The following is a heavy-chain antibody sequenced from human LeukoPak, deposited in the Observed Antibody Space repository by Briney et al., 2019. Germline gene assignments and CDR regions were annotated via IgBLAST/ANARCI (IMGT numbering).Heavy chain of an antibody. D-gene: IGHD1-26*01. Sequence: GASVKVSCTASGYTFTSYAMHWVRQAPGQGLEWMGWINAGNGNTKYSQKFQGRVTITRDTSASTAYMELSSLRSEDTAVYYCARASRLVGQFDYWGQGTLVTVSS. CDR1: GYTFTSYA. V-gene: IGHV1-3*01. CDR3: ARASRLVGQFDY. CDR2: INAGNGNT. J-gene: IGHJ4*02.